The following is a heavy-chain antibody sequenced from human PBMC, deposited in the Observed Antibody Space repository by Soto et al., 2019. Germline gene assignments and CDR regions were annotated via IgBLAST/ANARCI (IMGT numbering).Heavy chain of an antibody. CDR3: AVNSKGYYDDSNGYFDY. D-gene: IGHD3-22*01. CDR2: ISYDGSNK. CDR1: GFTFSSYG. J-gene: IGHJ4*02. V-gene: IGHV3-30*03. Sequence: PGGSLRLSCAASGFTFSSYGMHWVRQAPGKGLEWVAVISYDGSNKYYADSVKGRFTISRDNSKDTLYLQMNSLRAEDTAVYYCAVNSKGYYDDSNGYFDYWDEGPLVTVSS.